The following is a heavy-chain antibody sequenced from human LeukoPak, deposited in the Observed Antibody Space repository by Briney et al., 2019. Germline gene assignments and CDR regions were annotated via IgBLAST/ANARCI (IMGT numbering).Heavy chain of an antibody. V-gene: IGHV3-53*01. CDR1: GFTVSSNY. CDR2: IYSGGST. J-gene: IGHJ4*02. CDR3: ARDPARSGYSYGYSDY. D-gene: IGHD5-18*01. Sequence: GGSLRLSCAASGFTVSSNYMSWVRQAPGKGLEWVSVIYSGGSTYYADSVKGRFTISRDNSKNTLYLQMNSLRAEDTAVYYCARDPARSGYSYGYSDYWGQGTLVTVSS.